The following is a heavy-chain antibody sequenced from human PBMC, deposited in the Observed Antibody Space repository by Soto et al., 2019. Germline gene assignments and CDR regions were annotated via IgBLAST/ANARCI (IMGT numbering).Heavy chain of an antibody. CDR2: ISYDGSNK. CDR1: GFTFSSYA. CDR3: ARWELLERRGFDY. Sequence: GGSLRLSCAASGFTFSSYAMHWVRQAPGKGLEWVAVISYDGSNKYYADSVKGRFTISRDNSKNTLYLQMNSLRAEDTAVYYCARWELLERRGFDYWGQGTLVTVSS. V-gene: IGHV3-30-3*01. J-gene: IGHJ4*02. D-gene: IGHD1-26*01.